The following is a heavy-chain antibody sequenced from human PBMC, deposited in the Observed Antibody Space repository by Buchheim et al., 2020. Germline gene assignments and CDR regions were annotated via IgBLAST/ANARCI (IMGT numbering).Heavy chain of an antibody. CDR3: ARTLRPSSVRWYFEY. CDR1: GGSINNYY. V-gene: IGHV4-59*01. D-gene: IGHD6-25*01. CDR2: IYYSGMT. Sequence: VQLQESGPGLVKASQTLSLTCTVSGGSINNYYWSWIRQPPGKALEWIGYIYYSGMTKYSPSLKNRVTISADTSKTQFSLNLDSVTAADTAVYYCARTLRPSSVRWYFEYWGQGSL. J-gene: IGHJ4*02.